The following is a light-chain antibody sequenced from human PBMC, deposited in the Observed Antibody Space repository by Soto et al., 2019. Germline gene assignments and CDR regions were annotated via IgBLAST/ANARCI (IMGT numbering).Light chain of an antibody. V-gene: IGKV1-39*01. J-gene: IGKJ3*01. CDR1: QSISSY. Sequence: DIQMTQSPSSLSASVGDRVTITCRASQSISSYLNWYQQKPGKAPKLLIYAASSLQSGVPSRFSGSGSGTDFTITISSLQLEDFATYYCQQSYSTPLFTFGPGTKVDIK. CDR2: AAS. CDR3: QQSYSTPLFT.